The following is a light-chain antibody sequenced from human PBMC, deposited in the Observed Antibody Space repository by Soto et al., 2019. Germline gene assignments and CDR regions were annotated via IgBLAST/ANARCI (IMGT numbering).Light chain of an antibody. CDR3: QQYDDWPTT. V-gene: IGKV3-15*01. CDR2: SAS. Sequence: EIVMTQSPATLSVSPGERATLSCRASRSISSTVAWYQQKPGQAPRLLIHSASTRATGIPARFSSAGSGTEFTLAIGSLQSEDFAVYYCQQYDDWPTTFGQGTKVDIK. CDR1: RSISST. J-gene: IGKJ1*01.